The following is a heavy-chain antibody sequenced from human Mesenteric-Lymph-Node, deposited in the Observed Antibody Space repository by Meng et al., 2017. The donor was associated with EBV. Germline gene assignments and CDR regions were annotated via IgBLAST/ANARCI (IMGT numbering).Heavy chain of an antibody. D-gene: IGHD2-2*01. CDR3: ARRSTLTSRGWLDP. Sequence: QLQLQESGPGLVKPSXTLXLTCTXSRGSISSSSYYWAWLRQPPGKNLEWLGTIYYLGTTDYNPSLKSRVTMSVDTSKNQFSLRLNSVSAADTAVYYCARRSTLTSRGWLDPWGPGILVTVPQ. J-gene: IGHJ5*02. CDR1: RGSISSSSYY. V-gene: IGHV4-39*01. CDR2: IYYLGTT.